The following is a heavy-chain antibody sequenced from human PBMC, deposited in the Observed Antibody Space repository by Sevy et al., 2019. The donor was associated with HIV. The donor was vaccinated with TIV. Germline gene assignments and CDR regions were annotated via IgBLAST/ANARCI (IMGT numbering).Heavy chain of an antibody. J-gene: IGHJ3*01. CDR1: GYSFTGYH. CDR3: ARGGWIVVAPGSFDV. D-gene: IGHD3-22*01. V-gene: IGHV1-2*02. CDR2: INPNSGGT. Sequence: ASVKVSCKASGYSFTGYHIHWVREAPGQGLEWMGWINPNSGGTNFAQKFQGRVSMTRDTSISTAYMELSRLRSDDTAVYYCARGGWIVVAPGSFDVWGQGTLVTVSS.